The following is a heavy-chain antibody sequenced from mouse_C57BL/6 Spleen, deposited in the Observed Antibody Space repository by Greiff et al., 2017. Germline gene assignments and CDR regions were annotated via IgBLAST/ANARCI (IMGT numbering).Heavy chain of an antibody. V-gene: IGHV1-15*01. Sequence: VQLQQSGAELVRPGASVTLSCKASGYTFTDYEMHWVKQTPVHGLEWIGAIDPETGGTAYNQKFKGKAILTADKSSSTAYMELRSLTSEDSAVYYCTRPYYGNYPYYWGQGTTLTVSS. CDR3: TRPYYGNYPYY. CDR2: IDPETGGT. CDR1: GYTFTDYE. J-gene: IGHJ2*01. D-gene: IGHD2-1*01.